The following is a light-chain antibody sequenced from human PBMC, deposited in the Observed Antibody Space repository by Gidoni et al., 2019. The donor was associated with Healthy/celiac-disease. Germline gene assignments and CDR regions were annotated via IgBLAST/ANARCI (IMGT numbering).Light chain of an antibody. CDR1: QSVSRN. CDR3: QQYNNWPRT. V-gene: IGKV3-15*01. CDR2: GAS. J-gene: IGKJ1*01. Sequence: EIVITQSPATLSVSPGERAHLSCRASQSVSRNLAWYQQKPGQAPRLLIYGASTRATGIPARFSGSGSGTEFTLTISSLQSEDFAVYYCQQYNNWPRTFGQGTKVEIK.